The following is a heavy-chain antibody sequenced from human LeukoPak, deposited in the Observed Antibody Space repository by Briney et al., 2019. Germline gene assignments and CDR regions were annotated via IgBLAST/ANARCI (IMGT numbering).Heavy chain of an antibody. CDR3: AIAQAVAGTGGFDP. D-gene: IGHD6-19*01. J-gene: IGHJ5*02. CDR2: INWNGGST. CDR1: GFTFDDYG. Sequence: GGSLRLSCAASGFTFDDYGMSWVRHAPGKGLEWVSGINWNGGSTGYADSVKGRFTISRDNAKNSLYLQMKSLRDDDTAVYYCAIAQAVAGTGGFDPWGQGTLGTVSS. V-gene: IGHV3-20*04.